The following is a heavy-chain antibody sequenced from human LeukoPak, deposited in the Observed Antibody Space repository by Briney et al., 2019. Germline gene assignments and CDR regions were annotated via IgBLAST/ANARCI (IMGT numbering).Heavy chain of an antibody. D-gene: IGHD2-21*01. Sequence: SETLSLTCTVSGGSISDYYWSWTRQPPGKGLEWIGYIYNSGRTNYNPSLKSRVTISVDTSKDQFSLKLSSVTAADTAVYYCARVGARTFGHIYFDFWGQGTLVTVSS. CDR2: IYNSGRT. CDR1: GGSISDYY. V-gene: IGHV4-59*01. J-gene: IGHJ4*02. CDR3: ARVGARTFGHIYFDF.